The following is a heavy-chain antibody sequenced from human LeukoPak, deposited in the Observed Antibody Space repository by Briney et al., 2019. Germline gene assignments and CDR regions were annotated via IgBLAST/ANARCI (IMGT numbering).Heavy chain of an antibody. D-gene: IGHD1-26*01. J-gene: IGHJ5*02. V-gene: IGHV3-30*14. CDR2: ISYDGSNK. CDR3: ARGGATNWFDP. CDR1: GFTFSSYA. Sequence: GGSLRLSCAASGFTFSSYAMHWVRQAPGKGLEWVAVISYDGSNKYYADSVKGRLTISRDNSKNTLYLQVNSLRAEDTAVYYCARGGATNWFDPWGQGTLVTVSS.